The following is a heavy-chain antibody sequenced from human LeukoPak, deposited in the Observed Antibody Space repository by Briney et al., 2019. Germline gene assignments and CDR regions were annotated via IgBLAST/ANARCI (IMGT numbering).Heavy chain of an antibody. CDR3: ARDWGSGTYDS. J-gene: IGHJ5*01. D-gene: IGHD1-26*01. V-gene: IGHV1-2*06. CDR2: IDPNSGAT. Sequence: ASVKVSCKASGYTFTGFYLHWVRQAPGRGLEWMGRIDPNSGATDYAQKFQGRVTMTRDTSISTAYMELSGLRSDDTAVYYCARDWGSGTYDSWGQGPLITVSS. CDR1: GYTFTGFY.